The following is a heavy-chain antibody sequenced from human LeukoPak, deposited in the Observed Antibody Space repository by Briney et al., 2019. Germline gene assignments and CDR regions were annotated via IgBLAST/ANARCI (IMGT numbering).Heavy chain of an antibody. Sequence: KTGGSLRLSCAASGFTFSSYSMNWVRQAPGKGLEWVSSISSSSMYILYADSVKGRFTISRDNARNLLYLQMNSLRAEDTAVYYCARFETGGYVKESDCWGQGTLVTVSS. D-gene: IGHD5-12*01. CDR1: GFTFSSYS. CDR2: ISSSSMYI. CDR3: ARFETGGYVKESDC. V-gene: IGHV3-21*01. J-gene: IGHJ4*02.